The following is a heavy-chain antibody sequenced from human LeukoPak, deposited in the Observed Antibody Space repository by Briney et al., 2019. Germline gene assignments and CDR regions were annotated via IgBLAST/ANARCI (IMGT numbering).Heavy chain of an antibody. Sequence: SVKVSCKASGGTFSSYAISWVRQAPGQGLEWMGGIIPIFGTANYAQKFQGRVTITADESTSTAYMELSSLRSEDTAVYYCARVPDYYDSSGSNAFDIWGQGTMVTVSP. CDR1: GGTFSSYA. CDR3: ARVPDYYDSSGSNAFDI. V-gene: IGHV1-69*13. D-gene: IGHD3-22*01. J-gene: IGHJ3*02. CDR2: IIPIFGTA.